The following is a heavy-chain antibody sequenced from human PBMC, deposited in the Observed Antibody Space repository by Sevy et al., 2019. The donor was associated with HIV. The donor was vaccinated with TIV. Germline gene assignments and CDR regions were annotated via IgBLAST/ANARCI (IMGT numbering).Heavy chain of an antibody. Sequence: GGSLRLSCAASGFTFTLYAIHWVRQAPGKGLEWVALISYSGTNKYYADSVKGRFTISRDNSKNTLYLQMNSLRAEDTAVYYCARSPSGVLDYWGQGTLVTVSS. CDR3: ARSPSGVLDY. V-gene: IGHV3-30-3*01. D-gene: IGHD3-10*01. CDR1: GFTFTLYA. J-gene: IGHJ4*02. CDR2: ISYSGTNK.